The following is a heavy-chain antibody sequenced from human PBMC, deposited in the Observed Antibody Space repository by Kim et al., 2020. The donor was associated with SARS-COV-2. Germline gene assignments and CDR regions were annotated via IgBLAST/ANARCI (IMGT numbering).Heavy chain of an antibody. J-gene: IGHJ4*02. V-gene: IGHV3-53*01. Sequence: GGSLRLSCAASGFTVSSNYMSWVRQAPGKGLEWVSVIYSGGSTYYADSVKGRFTISRDNSKNTLYLQMNSLRAEDTAVYYCAREDRGTGIIDYWGQGTLVTVSS. CDR1: GFTVSSNY. D-gene: IGHD7-27*01. CDR3: AREDRGTGIIDY. CDR2: IYSGGST.